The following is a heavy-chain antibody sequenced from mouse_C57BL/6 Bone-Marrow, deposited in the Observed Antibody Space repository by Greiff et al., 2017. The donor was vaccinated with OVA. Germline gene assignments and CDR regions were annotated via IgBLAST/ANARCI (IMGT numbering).Heavy chain of an antibody. Sequence: QVQLQQSGAELVRPGTSVKLSCKASGYTFTSYWMHWVKQRPGQGLEWIGVIDPSDSYTNYNQKFKGKATLTVDTSSSTAYMQLSSLTSEDSAVYYCAREYDGYYGFAYWGQGTLVTVSA. J-gene: IGHJ3*01. CDR3: AREYDGYYGFAY. D-gene: IGHD2-3*01. V-gene: IGHV1-59*01. CDR1: GYTFTSYW. CDR2: IDPSDSYT.